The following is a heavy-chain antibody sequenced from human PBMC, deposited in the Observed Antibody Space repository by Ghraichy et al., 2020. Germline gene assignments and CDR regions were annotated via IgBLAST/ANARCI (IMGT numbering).Heavy chain of an antibody. CDR1: GYTFTGFG. V-gene: IGHV1-18*01. CDR2: NSPYDGKT. Sequence: ASVKVSCKTSGYTFTGFGVSWVRQAPGQGLEWVGWNSPYDGKTNYAQKVQGRVIMTTDTSTSTAYMELRGLRSDDTAVYYCVRDSTSSWYPYWGQGTLVTVSS. D-gene: IGHD6-13*01. CDR3: VRDSTSSWYPY. J-gene: IGHJ4*02.